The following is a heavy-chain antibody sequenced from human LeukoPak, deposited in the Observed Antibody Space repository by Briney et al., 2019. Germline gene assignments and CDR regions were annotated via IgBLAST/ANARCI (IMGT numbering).Heavy chain of an antibody. J-gene: IGHJ4*02. CDR3: AKGVDTTMVDF. Sequence: GGSLRLSCAASGFTFSSYAMTWVRQAPGKELEWVSAISGSGGNTHYADFVKGRFTISRDNSKNTLYLQMNSLRAEDTAVHFCAKGVDTTMVDFWGQGTLVTVSS. CDR1: GFTFSSYA. D-gene: IGHD5-18*01. CDR2: ISGSGGNT. V-gene: IGHV3-23*01.